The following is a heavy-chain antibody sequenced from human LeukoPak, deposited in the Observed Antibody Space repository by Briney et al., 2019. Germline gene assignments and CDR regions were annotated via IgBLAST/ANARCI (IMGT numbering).Heavy chain of an antibody. D-gene: IGHD6-13*01. Sequence: SETLSLTCTVSGGSISSYYWSWIRQPPGKGLEWIGYIYYSGSTNYNPSLKSRVTISVDTSKNQFSLKLSSVTAADTAVYYCARGGSSSWKPYFDYWGQGTLVTVSS. V-gene: IGHV4-59*01. CDR2: IYYSGST. CDR3: ARGGSSSWKPYFDY. J-gene: IGHJ4*02. CDR1: GGSISSYY.